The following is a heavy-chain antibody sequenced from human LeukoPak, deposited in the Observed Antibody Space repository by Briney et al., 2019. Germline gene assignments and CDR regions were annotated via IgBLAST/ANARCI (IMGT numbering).Heavy chain of an antibody. CDR3: ARTDFWSGYSPFYFDY. J-gene: IGHJ4*02. CDR1: GYTFTSYG. CDR2: IIPIFGTA. V-gene: IGHV1-69*13. Sequence: ASVKVSCKASGYTFTSYGISWVRQAPGQGLEWMGGIIPIFGTANYAQKFQGRVTITADESTSTAYMELSSLRSEDTAVYYCARTDFWSGYSPFYFDYWGQGTLVTVSS. D-gene: IGHD3-3*01.